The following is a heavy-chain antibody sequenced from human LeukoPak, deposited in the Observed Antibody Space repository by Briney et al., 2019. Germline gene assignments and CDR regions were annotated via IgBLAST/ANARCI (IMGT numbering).Heavy chain of an antibody. Sequence: SETLSLTCTVSGGSISSGGYYWSWIRQHPGKGLEWIGYIYYSGSTYYNPSLKSRVTISVDKSKNQFSLRLSSVTAADTAMYYCVRDRNSNLRLGFWGQGALVTVSS. CDR1: GGSISSGGYY. CDR2: IYYSGST. D-gene: IGHD5-12*01. CDR3: VRDRNSNLRLGF. V-gene: IGHV4-31*03. J-gene: IGHJ4*02.